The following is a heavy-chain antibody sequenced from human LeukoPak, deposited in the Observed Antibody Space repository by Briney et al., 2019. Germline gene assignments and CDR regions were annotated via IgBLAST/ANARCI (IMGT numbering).Heavy chain of an antibody. J-gene: IGHJ4*02. D-gene: IGHD4-23*01. CDR3: ARAQNSIDY. CDR2: IWYDGSNK. Sequence: GTSLRVSCAASGFTFSVYGMHWVRQAPGKGLEWVAVIWYDGSNKYYTDSVQGRFTISRDNSKNTLYLQMNSLRAEDTAVYYCARAQNSIDYWGQGTLVTVSS. CDR1: GFTFSVYG. V-gene: IGHV3-33*08.